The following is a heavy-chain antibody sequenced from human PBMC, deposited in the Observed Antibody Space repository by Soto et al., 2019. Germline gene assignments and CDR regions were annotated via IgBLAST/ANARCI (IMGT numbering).Heavy chain of an antibody. CDR3: ARMVRSAMVRGVIYWFDP. V-gene: IGHV1-69*06. CDR1: GGTFSSYA. J-gene: IGHJ5*02. D-gene: IGHD3-10*01. CDR2: IIPIFGTA. Sequence: QVQLVQSGAEVKKPGSSVKVSCKASGGTFSSYAISWVRQAPGQGLEWMGGIIPIFGTANYAQKFQGRVTITADKSTSTAYMELSSLRSEDTAVYYCARMVRSAMVRGVIYWFDPRGQGTLVTVSS.